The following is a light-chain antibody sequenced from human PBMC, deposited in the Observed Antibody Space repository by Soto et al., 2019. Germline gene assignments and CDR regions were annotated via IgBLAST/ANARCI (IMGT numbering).Light chain of an antibody. V-gene: IGLV2-14*03. CDR3: SSYTSSNTLV. Sequence: QSALTQPASVSGSPGQSITISCTGTSSDVGGYNYVSWYQYHPRKAPKLMIYDVGNRPSGVSNRVSGSKSGNTASLTISGLQAEDEADYFCSSYTSSNTLVFGGGTKVTVL. CDR2: DVG. J-gene: IGLJ3*02. CDR1: SSDVGGYNY.